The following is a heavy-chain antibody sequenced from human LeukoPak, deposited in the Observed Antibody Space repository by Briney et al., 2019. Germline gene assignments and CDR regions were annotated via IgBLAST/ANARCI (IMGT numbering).Heavy chain of an antibody. J-gene: IGHJ4*02. V-gene: IGHV5-51*01. CDR1: GSIFTSYW. CDR2: IYPGDSDT. Sequence: GESLQISCQCSGSIFTSYWIGWVRQLPGKGLEWMGIIYPGDSDTRNSPSFQGQVTISVDKSITTAYPQWSSLKASDTAIYYCARQGSGSCFDYWGQGTLVTVSS. D-gene: IGHD2-15*01. CDR3: ARQGSGSCFDY.